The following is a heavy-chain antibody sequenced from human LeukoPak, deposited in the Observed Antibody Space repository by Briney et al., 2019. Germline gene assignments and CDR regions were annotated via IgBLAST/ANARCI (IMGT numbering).Heavy chain of an antibody. J-gene: IGHJ4*02. CDR1: GFTFSSYS. Sequence: GGSLRLSCAASGFTFSSYSMNWVRQAPGKGLEWVSYISSSSSTIYYADSVKGRFTISRDNAKNSLYLQMNSLRDEDTAVYYCARGWGYYYDSSGYYYFDYWGQGTLVTVSS. CDR2: ISSSSSTI. V-gene: IGHV3-48*02. D-gene: IGHD3-22*01. CDR3: ARGWGYYYDSSGYYYFDY.